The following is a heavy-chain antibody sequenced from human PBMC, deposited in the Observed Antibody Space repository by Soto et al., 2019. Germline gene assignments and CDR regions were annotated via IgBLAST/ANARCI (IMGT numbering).Heavy chain of an antibody. D-gene: IGHD3-10*01. J-gene: IGHJ6*03. V-gene: IGHV4-34*01. Sequence: SGTLSITCAVHGGSFSGYQWSWIRQTPGKGLEWIGGINDSGDINYNPSLKSRVTILVDAAKKQISLKLSSVTAADTAVYYCARGLILWFGELSPRGGYYYYMDVWGKGTTVTVS. CDR3: ARGLILWFGELSPRGGYYYYMDV. CDR1: GGSFSGYQ. CDR2: INDSGDI.